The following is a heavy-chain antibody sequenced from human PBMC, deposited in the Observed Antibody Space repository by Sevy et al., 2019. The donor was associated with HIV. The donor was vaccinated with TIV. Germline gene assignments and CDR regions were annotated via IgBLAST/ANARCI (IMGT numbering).Heavy chain of an antibody. J-gene: IGHJ5*02. CDR3: ARAPPVRSGDDSLNWLDP. V-gene: IGHV4-59*01. Sequence: SETLSLTCTVSGGSISAYYWSWIRQPPGKGLEYIGDIYYTGSTYYNPSLKSRVTISVDTSKNQISLKLRSVTAVDTAVYYCARAPPVRSGDDSLNWLDPWGQGTLVTVSS. CDR1: GGSISAYY. D-gene: IGHD5-12*01. CDR2: IYYTGST.